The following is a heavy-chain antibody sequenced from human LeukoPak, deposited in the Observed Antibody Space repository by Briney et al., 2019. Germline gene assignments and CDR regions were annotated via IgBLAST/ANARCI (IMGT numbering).Heavy chain of an antibody. CDR3: AKDRFLRYSPDY. CDR2: ISGSGGST. CDR1: GFTFSSYG. V-gene: IGHV3-23*01. Sequence: GGSLRLSCAASGFTFSSYGMSWVCQAPGKGLEWVSAISGSGGSTYYADSVKGRFTISRDNSKNTLYLQMNSLRAEDTAVYYCAKDRFLRYSPDYWGQGTLVTVSS. D-gene: IGHD6-13*01. J-gene: IGHJ4*02.